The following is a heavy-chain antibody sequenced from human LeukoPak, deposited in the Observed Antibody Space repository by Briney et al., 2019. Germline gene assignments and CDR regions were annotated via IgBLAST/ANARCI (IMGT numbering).Heavy chain of an antibody. V-gene: IGHV3-43D*04. CDR2: ISWDGGST. CDR1: GFTFDDYA. J-gene: IGHJ6*04. D-gene: IGHD3-10*01. CDR3: AKDPSGSGSYYGMDV. Sequence: GGSLRLSCAASGFTFDDYAMHWVRQAPGKGLEWVSLISWDGGSTYYADSVKGRFTISGDNSKNSLYLQMNSLRAEDTALYYCAKDPSGSGSYYGMDVWGKGTTVIVSS.